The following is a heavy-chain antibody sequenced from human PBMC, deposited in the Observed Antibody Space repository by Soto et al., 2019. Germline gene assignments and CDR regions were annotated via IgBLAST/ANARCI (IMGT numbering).Heavy chain of an antibody. D-gene: IGHD5-18*01. CDR3: ARHGSSYGPIYYYYGMDV. CDR1: GYSFTSYW. Sequence: PGESLKISCKGSGYSFTSYWIGWVRQMPGKGLEWMGIIYPGDSDTRYSPSFQGQVTISADKSISTAYLQWSSLKASDTAVYYCARHGSSYGPIYYYYGMDVWGRGTTVTVSS. J-gene: IGHJ6*02. CDR2: IYPGDSDT. V-gene: IGHV5-51*01.